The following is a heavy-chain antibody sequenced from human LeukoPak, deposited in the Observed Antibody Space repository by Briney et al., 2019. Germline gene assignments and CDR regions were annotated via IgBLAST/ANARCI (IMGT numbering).Heavy chain of an antibody. J-gene: IGHJ5*02. CDR3: ARQAVIIPTGMEGPWFDP. CDR2: TYYAGSS. V-gene: IGHV4-59*08. Sequence: HSETLSLTCTVSGVSIKNYYWSWIRQPPGKGLEWIANTYYAGSSNYNPSLKSRVSVSIDASKNHLSLKLTSVTAADTAIYYCARQAVIIPTGMEGPWFDPWGQGTLVAVSS. D-gene: IGHD2/OR15-2a*01. CDR1: GVSIKNYY.